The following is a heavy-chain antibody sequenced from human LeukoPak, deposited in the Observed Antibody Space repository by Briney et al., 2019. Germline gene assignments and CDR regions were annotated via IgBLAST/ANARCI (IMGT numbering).Heavy chain of an antibody. D-gene: IGHD3-3*01. Sequence: SETLSLTCAVYGGSFSGYYWSWIRQPPGKGLEWIGEINHSGSTNYNPSLKSRVTISVDTSKNQFSLKLSSVTAADTAVYYCAGGYYDFWSGYYXQGYNWFDPWGQGTLVTVS. CDR3: AGGYYDFWSGYYXQGYNWFDP. V-gene: IGHV4-34*01. J-gene: IGHJ5*02. CDR2: INHSGST. CDR1: GGSFSGYY.